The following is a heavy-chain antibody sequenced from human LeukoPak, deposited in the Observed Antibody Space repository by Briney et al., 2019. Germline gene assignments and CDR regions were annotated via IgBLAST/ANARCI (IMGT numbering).Heavy chain of an antibody. J-gene: IGHJ3*02. CDR1: GFTFATYW. D-gene: IGHD1-26*01. CDR3: ARGAHGSGFDI. Sequence: GESLKISCQGSGFTFATYWIGWVRQMPGKGLDCMGVIYPGDSDTRYRPSFQGQVTISPDKSISTAYVQWSSLKASDTAMYYCARGAHGSGFDIWGQGTMVTVSS. CDR2: IYPGDSDT. V-gene: IGHV5-51*01.